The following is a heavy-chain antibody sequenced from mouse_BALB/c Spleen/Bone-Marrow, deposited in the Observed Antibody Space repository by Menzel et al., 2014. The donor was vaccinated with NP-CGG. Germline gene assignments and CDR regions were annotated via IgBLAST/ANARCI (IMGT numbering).Heavy chain of an antibody. J-gene: IGHJ2*01. CDR2: ILPGRGST. CDR1: GYAFSSYW. Sequence: QVQLEESGAELMKPGASVKISCKATGYAFSSYWIVRVKQRPGHGLEWCGEILPGRGSTNYNEKIKGNATFTAVTALNPAFMQVSSQTSEVSAVYYCASNYGFDYWGQGTILTVSS. D-gene: IGHD1-1*01. CDR3: ASNYGFDY. V-gene: IGHV1-9*01.